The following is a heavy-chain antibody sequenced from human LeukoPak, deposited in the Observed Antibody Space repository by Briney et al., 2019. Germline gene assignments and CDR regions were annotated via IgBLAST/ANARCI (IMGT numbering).Heavy chain of an antibody. CDR1: GFTFSSHA. J-gene: IGHJ3*02. Sequence: GGSLRLSCAASGFTFSSHAMNWVRQAPGKGLEWVSYIDGHSGIIYYADSVQGRFTISRDNAKDSVFLQMNGLRVDDTAVYYCARTYDFGRGPPGDAFDNWGQGTLVTVPS. V-gene: IGHV3-48*01. D-gene: IGHD3-3*01. CDR3: ARTYDFGRGPPGDAFDN. CDR2: IDGHSGII.